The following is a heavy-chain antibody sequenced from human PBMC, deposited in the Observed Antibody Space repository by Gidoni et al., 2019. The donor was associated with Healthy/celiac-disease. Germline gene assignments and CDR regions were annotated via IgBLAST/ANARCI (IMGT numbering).Heavy chain of an antibody. CDR3: AKVGYYYDSSGANPSGPMGMWAFDI. V-gene: IGHV3-23*01. CDR1: GFTFSSYA. Sequence: EVQLLESGGGLVQPGGSLRLSCAASGFTFSSYAMRWVRQAPGKGLEWVSAISGSGGSTYYADSVKGRFTISRDNSKNTLYLQMNSLRAEDTAVYYCAKVGYYYDSSGANPSGPMGMWAFDIWGQGTMVTVSS. CDR2: ISGSGGST. J-gene: IGHJ3*02. D-gene: IGHD3-22*01.